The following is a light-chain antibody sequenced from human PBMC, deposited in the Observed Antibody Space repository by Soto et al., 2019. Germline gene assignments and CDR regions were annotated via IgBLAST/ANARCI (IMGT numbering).Light chain of an antibody. CDR3: QSYDNLLSGPL. CDR1: GSNVGASYD. CDR2: KNN. J-gene: IGLJ3*02. Sequence: QSVLTQPPSVSGAPGQTITMSCTGSGSNVGASYDVHWYQVLPGAGPRLLIYKNNNRPSGVPDRFSGSKSGTSASLAITGLRAEDEADYYCQSYDNLLSGPLFGGWTKLTVL. V-gene: IGLV1-40*01.